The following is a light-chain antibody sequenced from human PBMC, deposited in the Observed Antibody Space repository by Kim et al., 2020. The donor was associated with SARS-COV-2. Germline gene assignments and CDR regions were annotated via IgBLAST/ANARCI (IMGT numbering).Light chain of an antibody. V-gene: IGKV3-20*01. CDR3: QQYGSSPPPLT. Sequence: EIVLTQSPGNLSLSPGERATLSCRASQSVSSSYLAWYQQKPGQAPRLLIYGASSRATGIPDRFSGSGSGTDFTLTISRLEPEDFAVYYCQQYGSSPPPLTFGGGTKVDIK. CDR2: GAS. J-gene: IGKJ4*01. CDR1: QSVSSSY.